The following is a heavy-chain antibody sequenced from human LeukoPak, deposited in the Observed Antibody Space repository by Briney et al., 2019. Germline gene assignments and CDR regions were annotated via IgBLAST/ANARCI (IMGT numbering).Heavy chain of an antibody. J-gene: IGHJ3*02. CDR2: INQGGSEI. V-gene: IGHV3-7*04. Sequence: PGGSLRLSCAASEFTFRNYWMNWVRQAPGKGLEWVANINQGGSEIYYVDSVKGRFTISRDNGKNSLNLQMNSLRAEDTAVYYCARGQVTAVTGLASFDIWGQGTTVTVSS. CDR3: ARGQVTAVTGLASFDI. D-gene: IGHD4-17*01. CDR1: EFTFRNYW.